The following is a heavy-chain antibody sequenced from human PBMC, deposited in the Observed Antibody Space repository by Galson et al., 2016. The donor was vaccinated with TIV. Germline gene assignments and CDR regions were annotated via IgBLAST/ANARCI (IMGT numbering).Heavy chain of an antibody. J-gene: IGHJ4*02. CDR3: ARARYSNGWFTDF. D-gene: IGHD6-19*01. CDR2: MWCDGSDI. CDR1: GFTFGSYG. V-gene: IGHV3-33*01. Sequence: SLRLSCAASGFTFGSYGMHWVRQAPGKGLEWVAVMWCDGSDIYYADSVKGRFTISRDNSKNTLYLQMNSLRGEDTAVYYCARARYSNGWFTDFWGQGTLVTVSS.